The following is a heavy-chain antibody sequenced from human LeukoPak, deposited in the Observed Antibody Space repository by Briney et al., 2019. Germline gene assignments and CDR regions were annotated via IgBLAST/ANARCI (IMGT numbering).Heavy chain of an antibody. Sequence: GASVNVSCKASGYTFTRYYMHWVRQAPGQGLEGMGWINPNSGGTRYAQKFQGRVTMTRDTSISTAYMELTRLRFDDTAVYYCARAYDNNDYFDYWGQGTLVTVSS. D-gene: IGHD3-22*01. CDR1: GYTFTRYY. CDR3: ARAYDNNDYFDY. CDR2: INPNSGGT. V-gene: IGHV1-2*02. J-gene: IGHJ4*02.